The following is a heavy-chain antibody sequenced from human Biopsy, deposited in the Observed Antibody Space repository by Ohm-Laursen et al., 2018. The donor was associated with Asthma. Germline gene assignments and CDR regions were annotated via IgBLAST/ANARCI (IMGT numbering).Heavy chain of an antibody. CDR1: GGTFSNFA. J-gene: IGHJ6*02. V-gene: IGHV1-69*13. Sequence: GASVKVSCKVPGGTFSNFAISWVRQAPGQGLEWLGGIMTVFGTTNYAQKVQGRVTITADESTSTAYMEVTSLRSEDTAIYYCARCQVGYSSGWSLLLKKIYYSGMDVWGQGTAVTVSS. CDR2: IMTVFGTT. D-gene: IGHD6-19*01. CDR3: ARCQVGYSSGWSLLLKKIYYSGMDV.